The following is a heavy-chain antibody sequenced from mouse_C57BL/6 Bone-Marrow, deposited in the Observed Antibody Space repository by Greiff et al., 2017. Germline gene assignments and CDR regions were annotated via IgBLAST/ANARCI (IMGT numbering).Heavy chain of an antibody. CDR3: TTKVDYDGSDY. CDR2: IDPENGDT. CDR1: GFNIKDDY. Sequence: VQLKESGAELVRPGASVKLSCTASGFNIKDDYMHWVKQRPEQGLEWIGWIDPENGDTEYASKFQGKATITADTSSNTAYLQLSSLTSEDTAVYYCTTKVDYDGSDYWGQGTTLTVSS. D-gene: IGHD1-1*01. J-gene: IGHJ2*01. V-gene: IGHV14-4*01.